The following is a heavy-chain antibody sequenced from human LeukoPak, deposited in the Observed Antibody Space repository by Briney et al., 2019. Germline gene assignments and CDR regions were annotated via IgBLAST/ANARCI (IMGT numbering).Heavy chain of an antibody. Sequence: PGGSLRLSCAASGFTFSSYGMHWVRQAPGKGLEWVAVIWYDGSNKYYADSVKGRFTISRDNSKNTLYLQMNSLRAEDTAVYYCAVRNYYGSGSYYLGYWGQGTLVTVSS. CDR1: GFTFSSYG. D-gene: IGHD3-10*01. CDR3: AVRNYYGSGSYYLGY. V-gene: IGHV3-33*01. CDR2: IWYDGSNK. J-gene: IGHJ4*02.